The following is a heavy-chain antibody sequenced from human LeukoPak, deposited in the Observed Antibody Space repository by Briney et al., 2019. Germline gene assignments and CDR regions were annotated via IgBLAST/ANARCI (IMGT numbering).Heavy chain of an antibody. D-gene: IGHD4-17*01. J-gene: IGHJ5*02. Sequence: SETLSLTCTVSGGSISSNNYYWGWIRQPPGKGLEWIGSIYYGGYTYYNPSLKSRVTISVDTSKNQFSLKLSSVTAADTAVYYCAREHGDYEGWFDPWGQGTLVTVSS. V-gene: IGHV4-39*07. CDR3: AREHGDYEGWFDP. CDR1: GGSISSNNYY. CDR2: IYYGGYT.